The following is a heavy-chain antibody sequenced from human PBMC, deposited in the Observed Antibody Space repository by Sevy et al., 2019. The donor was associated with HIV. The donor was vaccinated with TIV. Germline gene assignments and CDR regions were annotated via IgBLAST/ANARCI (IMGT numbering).Heavy chain of an antibody. CDR2: ISGSGGYT. V-gene: IGHV3-23*01. D-gene: IGHD1-20*01. J-gene: IGHJ4*02. CDR3: TNRGVVIITGFDY. Sequence: LSLTCAAAGFIFNSHSMSWVRQAPGKGLEWVSTISGSGGYTYYADSVKGRFTISRDNSKNTVDLQMDSLRAEDTAVYYCTNRGVVIITGFDYWGQGTLVTVSS. CDR1: GFIFNSHS.